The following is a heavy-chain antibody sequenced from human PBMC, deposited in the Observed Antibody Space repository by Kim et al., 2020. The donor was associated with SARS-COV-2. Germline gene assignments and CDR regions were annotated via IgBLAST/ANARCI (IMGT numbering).Heavy chain of an antibody. CDR3: ARTRITMVRGVIRDAFDI. Sequence: KSRITINPDTSKNQFSLQLNSVTPEDTAVYYCARTRITMVRGVIRDAFDIWGQGTMVTVSS. D-gene: IGHD3-10*01. J-gene: IGHJ3*02. V-gene: IGHV6-1*01.